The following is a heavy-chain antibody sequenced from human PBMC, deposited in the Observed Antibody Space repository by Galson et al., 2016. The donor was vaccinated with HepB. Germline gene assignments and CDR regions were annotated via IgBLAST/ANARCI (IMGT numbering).Heavy chain of an antibody. V-gene: IGHV4-39*01. J-gene: IGHJ4*02. Sequence: ETLSLTCAVSGGSISSSRHYWGWIRQPPGKGLEWIASMYYSGSTYYNPSLKSRVTISVDTSKNQLSLELSSETAADTAMYYCARHDYGDFLFDYWGQGTLVIVSS. D-gene: IGHD4-17*01. CDR2: MYYSGST. CDR3: ARHDYGDFLFDY. CDR1: GGSISSSRHY.